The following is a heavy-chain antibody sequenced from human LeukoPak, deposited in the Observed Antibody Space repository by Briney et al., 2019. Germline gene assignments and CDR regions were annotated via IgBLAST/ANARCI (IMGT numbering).Heavy chain of an antibody. Sequence: PGGSLRLSCAASGFTFSSYSMDWVRQAPGKGLEWVSSISSSSSYIYYADSVKGRFTISRDNAKNSLYLQMNSLRAEDTAVYYCAKTYGPTSLYFDYWGQGTLVTVSS. V-gene: IGHV3-21*01. CDR1: GFTFSSYS. CDR2: ISSSSSYI. J-gene: IGHJ4*02. D-gene: IGHD4-17*01. CDR3: AKTYGPTSLYFDY.